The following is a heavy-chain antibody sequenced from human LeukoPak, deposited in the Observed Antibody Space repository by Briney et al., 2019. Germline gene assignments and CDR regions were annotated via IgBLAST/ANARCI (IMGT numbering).Heavy chain of an antibody. CDR1: GGSISSSSYY. CDR2: IYYSGST. D-gene: IGHD2-15*01. Sequence: SETLSLTCTVSGGSISSSSYYWGWIRQPPGKGLEWIGSIYYSGSTYYNPSLKSRVTISVDTSKNQFSLKLSSMTAADTAVYYCARDPDYCSGGSCYPGHYGMDVWGQGTTVTVSS. J-gene: IGHJ6*02. CDR3: ARDPDYCSGGSCYPGHYGMDV. V-gene: IGHV4-39*07.